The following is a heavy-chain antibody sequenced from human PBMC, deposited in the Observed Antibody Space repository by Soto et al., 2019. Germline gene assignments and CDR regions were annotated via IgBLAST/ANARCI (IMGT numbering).Heavy chain of an antibody. Sequence: GGSLRLSCEASGFTFSGFDMHWVRQPTGKGLEWVSTIGTAGDTYYAVSVKGRFTISRDNAKNSLSLQMNSLKAGDTAVYFCARGQEVGAHFFDSWGQGTQVTVSS. V-gene: IGHV3-13*01. D-gene: IGHD2-15*01. CDR1: GFTFSGFD. CDR3: ARGQEVGAHFFDS. CDR2: IGTAGDT. J-gene: IGHJ4*02.